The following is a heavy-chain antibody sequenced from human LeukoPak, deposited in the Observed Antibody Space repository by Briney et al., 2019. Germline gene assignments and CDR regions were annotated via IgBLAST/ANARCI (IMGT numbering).Heavy chain of an antibody. D-gene: IGHD2-2*01. Sequence: PSETLSLTCTVSGGSISSSAYSWGWIRQPPGKGLEWIGNIYHSGNIYYNASLKSRVAISVDTSKNQFSLKLNSVTATDTAVYHCASQYGAGYSSTWYFDYWGQGTLVTVSS. CDR1: GGSISSSAYS. CDR2: IYHSGNI. J-gene: IGHJ4*02. CDR3: ASQYGAGYSSTWYFDY. V-gene: IGHV4-39*01.